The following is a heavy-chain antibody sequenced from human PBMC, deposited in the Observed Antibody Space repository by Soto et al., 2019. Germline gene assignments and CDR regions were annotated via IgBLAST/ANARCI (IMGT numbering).Heavy chain of an antibody. D-gene: IGHD3-22*01. V-gene: IGHV1-69*08. CDR1: GGTFSSYT. CDR3: AREGNYYYDSSGYYFFDY. J-gene: IGHJ4*02. CDR2: IIPILGIA. Sequence: QVQLVQSGAEVKKPGSSVKVSCKASGGTFSSYTISWVRQAPGQGLEWMGRIIPILGIANYAQKFQGRVTITADXXTXTXIMELSSLRSEDTAVYYCAREGNYYYDSSGYYFFDYWGQGTLVTVSS.